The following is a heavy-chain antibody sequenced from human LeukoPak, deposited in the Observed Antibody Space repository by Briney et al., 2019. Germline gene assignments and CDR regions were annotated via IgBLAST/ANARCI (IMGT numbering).Heavy chain of an antibody. V-gene: IGHV1-18*01. J-gene: IGHJ6*02. CDR1: GYTFTSYG. CDR3: ARDSNYYGSGSFQYYYYGMDV. Sequence: ASVKVSCKASGYTFTSYGISWVRQAPGQGLEWMGWISAYNGNTNYARKLQGRVTMTTDTSTSTAYMELRSLRSDDTAVYYCARDSNYYGSGSFQYYYYGMDVWGQGTTVTVSS. D-gene: IGHD3-10*01. CDR2: ISAYNGNT.